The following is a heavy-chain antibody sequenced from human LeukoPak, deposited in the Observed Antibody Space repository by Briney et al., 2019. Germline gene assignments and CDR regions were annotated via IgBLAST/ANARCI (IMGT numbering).Heavy chain of an antibody. V-gene: IGHV3-74*01. CDR3: ARTVIAATGNDY. CDR2: INTDGRTT. D-gene: IGHD6-13*01. Sequence: GGSLRLSCAASGFTSSSHWMHWVRQAPGKGLVWVSRINTDGRTTNYADSVKGRFTISRDNAKNTLYLQMNSLRAEDTALYFCARTVIAATGNDYWGQGTLVTVSS. J-gene: IGHJ4*02. CDR1: GFTSSSHW.